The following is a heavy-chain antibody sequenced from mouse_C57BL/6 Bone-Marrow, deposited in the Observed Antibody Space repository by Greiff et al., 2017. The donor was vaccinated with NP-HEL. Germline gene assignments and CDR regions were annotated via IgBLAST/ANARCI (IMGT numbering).Heavy chain of an antibody. CDR2: ISYDGSN. CDR3: ARSSSGYWFAY. J-gene: IGHJ3*01. CDR1: GYSITSGYY. Sequence: EVQRVESGPGLVKPSQSLSLTCSVTGYSITSGYYWNWIRQFPGNKLEWMGYISYDGSNNYIPSLKNRISITRDTSKNQFFLKLNSVTTEDTATYYCARSSSGYWFAYWGQGTLVTVSA. V-gene: IGHV3-6*01. D-gene: IGHD3-2*02.